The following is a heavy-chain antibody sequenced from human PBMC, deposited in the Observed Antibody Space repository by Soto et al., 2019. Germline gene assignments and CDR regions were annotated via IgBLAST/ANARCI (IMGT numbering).Heavy chain of an antibody. V-gene: IGHV4-31*03. CDR1: GGSITSGGYY. D-gene: IGHD3-10*01. Sequence: TLSLTCTVSGGSITSGGYYWSWIRQHPGKGLEWLGYIYGSGSTFYNPSLKSRITLSVDTSKGQFSLKLSSVTVADTAVYFCARKQAGYFYGIDYWGQGTLVTVSS. J-gene: IGHJ4*02. CDR3: ARKQAGYFYGIDY. CDR2: IYGSGST.